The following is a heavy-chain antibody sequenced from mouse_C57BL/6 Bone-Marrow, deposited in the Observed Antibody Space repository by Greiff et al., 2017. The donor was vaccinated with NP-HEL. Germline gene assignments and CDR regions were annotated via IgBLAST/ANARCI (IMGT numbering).Heavy chain of an antibody. Sequence: DVMLVESGGDLVKPGGSLKLSCAASGFTFSSYGMSWVRQTPDKRLEWVATISSGGSYTYYPDSVKGRFTISRDNAKNTLYLQMSSLKSEDTAVYYCARHDYGSRYWGQGTTLTVSS. CDR3: ARHDYGSRY. J-gene: IGHJ2*01. CDR2: ISSGGSYT. D-gene: IGHD1-1*01. CDR1: GFTFSSYG. V-gene: IGHV5-6*02.